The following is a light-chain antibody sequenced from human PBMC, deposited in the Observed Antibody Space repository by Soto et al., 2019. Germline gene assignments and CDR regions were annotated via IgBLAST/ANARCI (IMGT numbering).Light chain of an antibody. CDR1: QTISSW. CDR2: HAS. CDR3: QHYNSYSEA. Sequence: DIQMTQSPSTLSGSVGDRVTITCRASQTISSWLAWYQQKPGQAPKVLIYHASNLQSGVPSRFSGSGSGTEFTLTISSLQPDDFATYYCQHYNSYSEAFGQGTKV. J-gene: IGKJ1*01. V-gene: IGKV1-5*01.